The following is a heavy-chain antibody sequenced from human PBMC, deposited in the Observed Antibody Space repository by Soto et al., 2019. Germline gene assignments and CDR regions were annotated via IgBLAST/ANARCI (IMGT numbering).Heavy chain of an antibody. CDR3: ARLHNYHYAPDV. CDR2: ISSNGGSI. D-gene: IGHD4-4*01. J-gene: IGHJ6*02. Sequence: EVQLVESGGSLVQPGGSLRLSCAASGFTFSSYAMHWVRQAPGKGLEYVSAISSNGGSIYYGNSVKGRFTISRDNSKNTLYLQMGSLRAEDMAVYYCARLHNYHYAPDVWGQGTTVTVSS. V-gene: IGHV3-64*01. CDR1: GFTFSSYA.